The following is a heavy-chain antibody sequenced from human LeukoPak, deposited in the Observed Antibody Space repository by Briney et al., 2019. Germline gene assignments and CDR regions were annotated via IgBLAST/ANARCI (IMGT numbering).Heavy chain of an antibody. V-gene: IGHV5-51*01. CDR1: GYNFPNYW. D-gene: IGHD2-21*02. CDR2: VYPGDSDT. Sequence: GESLKISCKGSGYNFPNYWIGWVRQMPGTGLEWMGMVYPGDSDTRYSPSFQGQVTISADRSISTAYLQWNSLRASDTATYYCAGHSHTAGTPYVDSWGQGTLVTVSS. CDR3: AGHSHTAGTPYVDS. J-gene: IGHJ4*02.